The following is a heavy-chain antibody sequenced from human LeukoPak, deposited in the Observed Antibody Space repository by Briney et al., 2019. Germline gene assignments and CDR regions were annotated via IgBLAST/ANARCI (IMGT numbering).Heavy chain of an antibody. J-gene: IGHJ6*03. Sequence: SVKVSCKASGYTFTSYDINWVRQAPGQGLEWMGGIIPIFGTANYAQKFQGRVTITADESTSTAYMELSSLRSEDTAVYYCARGAILYYYYYMDVWGKGTTVTISS. CDR2: IIPIFGTA. D-gene: IGHD3-10*01. CDR1: GYTFTSYD. CDR3: ARGAILYYYYYMDV. V-gene: IGHV1-69*13.